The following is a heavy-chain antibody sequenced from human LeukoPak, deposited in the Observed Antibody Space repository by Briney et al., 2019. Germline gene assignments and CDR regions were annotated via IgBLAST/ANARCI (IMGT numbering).Heavy chain of an antibody. CDR3: ATLGFGNHAGWFDP. J-gene: IGHJ5*02. V-gene: IGHV1-24*01. D-gene: IGHD3-10*01. CDR1: GYTLTELS. Sequence: GASVKVSCKVSGYTLTELSMHWVRQAPGKGLEWMGGFDPEDGETIYAQKFQGGVTMTEDTSTDTAYMELSSLRSEDTAVYYCATLGFGNHAGWFDPWGQGTLVTVSS. CDR2: FDPEDGET.